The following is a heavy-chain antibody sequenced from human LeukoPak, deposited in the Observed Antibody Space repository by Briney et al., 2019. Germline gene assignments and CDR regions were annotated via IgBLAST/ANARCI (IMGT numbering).Heavy chain of an antibody. CDR2: ISGYNGYT. CDR3: ARSGVVTAPDAFDI. J-gene: IGHJ3*02. CDR1: GGTFSSYG. Sequence: ASVKVSCKASGGTFSSYGIIWVRQAPGQGLEWMGWISGYNGYTNYAQKFQFRVTMTTDTSTSTAYMELRSLTSDDTAVYYCARSGVVTAPDAFDIWGQGTMVTVSS. V-gene: IGHV1-18*01. D-gene: IGHD2-21*02.